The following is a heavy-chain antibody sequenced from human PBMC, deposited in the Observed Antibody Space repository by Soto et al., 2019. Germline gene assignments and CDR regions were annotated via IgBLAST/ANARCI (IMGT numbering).Heavy chain of an antibody. CDR3: ARTAADSSGYYFNYFDY. J-gene: IGHJ4*02. CDR2: IYYSGST. D-gene: IGHD3-22*01. CDR1: GGSISSSSYY. Sequence: QLQLQESGPGLVKPSETLSLTCTVSGGSISSSSYYWGWIRQPPGKGLEWIGSIYYSGSTYYNPSLKRRVTISVDTSKNQFSLKLSSVTAADTAVYYCARTAADSSGYYFNYFDYWGQGTLVTVSS. V-gene: IGHV4-39*01.